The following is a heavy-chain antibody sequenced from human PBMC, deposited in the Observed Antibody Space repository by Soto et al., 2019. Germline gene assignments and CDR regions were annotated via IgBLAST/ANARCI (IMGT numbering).Heavy chain of an antibody. Sequence: ASVKVSCKASGYTFTSYGISWVRQAPGQGLEWMGWISAHNSNTNYAQKLQGRVTMTTDTSTSTAYMELRSLRSDDTAVYYCARGKWLRFDYYGMDVWGQGTTVTVSS. CDR3: ARGKWLRFDYYGMDV. J-gene: IGHJ6*02. CDR2: ISAHNSNT. CDR1: GYTFTSYG. V-gene: IGHV1-18*01. D-gene: IGHD5-12*01.